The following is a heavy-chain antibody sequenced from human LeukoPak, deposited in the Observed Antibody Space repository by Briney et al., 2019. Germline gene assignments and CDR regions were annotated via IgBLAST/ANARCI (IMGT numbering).Heavy chain of an antibody. CDR3: ARPLFGAISPGY. CDR1: GFTFSSHW. D-gene: IGHD3-10*01. CDR2: IKEDGSET. V-gene: IGHV3-7*01. J-gene: IGHJ4*02. Sequence: GGSLRLSCAASGFTFSSHWITWVRQAPGRGLEGVANIKEDGSETFYGDSVKGRFTISRDNAENSLNLQMNNLRPEDTAMYYCARPLFGAISPGYWGQGTLVTVSS.